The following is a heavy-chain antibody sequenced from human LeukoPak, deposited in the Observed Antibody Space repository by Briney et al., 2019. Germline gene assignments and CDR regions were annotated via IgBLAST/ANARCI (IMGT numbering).Heavy chain of an antibody. D-gene: IGHD6-13*01. CDR2: IYTSGST. Sequence: SETLSLTCTVSGGSISRYYWSWIRQPAGKGLEWIGRIYTSGSTDYNPSLKSRVTMSVDTSKNQFSLKLTSVTAADTAVYYCARGIAAASERALDIWGQGTTVTVSS. J-gene: IGHJ3*02. V-gene: IGHV4-4*07. CDR3: ARGIAAASERALDI. CDR1: GGSISRYY.